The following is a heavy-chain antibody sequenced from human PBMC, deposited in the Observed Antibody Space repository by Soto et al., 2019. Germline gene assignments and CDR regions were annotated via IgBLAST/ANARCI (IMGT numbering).Heavy chain of an antibody. V-gene: IGHV1-69*08. J-gene: IGHJ4*02. Sequence: QVQLVQSGAEVKKPGSSVKVSCKASGGTFSSYTISWVRQAPGQGLEWMGRIIPILGIANYAQKFQGRVTITADKSTSTGYMELSSMRSEDTAVYYCAREAIAAAGNDYWGQGTLVTVSS. CDR3: AREAIAAAGNDY. CDR1: GGTFSSYT. CDR2: IIPILGIA. D-gene: IGHD6-13*01.